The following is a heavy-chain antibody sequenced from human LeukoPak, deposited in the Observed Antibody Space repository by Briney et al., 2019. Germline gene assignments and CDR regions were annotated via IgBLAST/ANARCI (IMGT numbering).Heavy chain of an antibody. J-gene: IGHJ1*01. CDR1: GFTFRNYA. CDR2: IWYDGSNK. V-gene: IGHV3-33*06. CDR3: AKDLGGTTVITKGYFQH. D-gene: IGHD4-11*01. Sequence: GGSLRLSCAASGFTFRNYAMLWFRQAPGKGLEWVAVIWYDGSNKYYADSVKGRFTISRDNSENTLFLQMNSLRAEDTAVYYCAKDLGGTTVITKGYFQHWGQGTLVTVPS.